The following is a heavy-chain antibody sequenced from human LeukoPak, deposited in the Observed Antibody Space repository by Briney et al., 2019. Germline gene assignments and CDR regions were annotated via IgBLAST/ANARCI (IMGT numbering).Heavy chain of an antibody. J-gene: IGHJ4*02. Sequence: PGGSLRLSCAASGFTFSSYWMHWVRQAPGKGLVWVSRINSDGSSTSYADSVKGRFTISRDNAKNTLYLQMNSLRAEDTAIYYCAKREYNYAKYFDYWGQGTLVTVSS. V-gene: IGHV3-74*01. CDR1: GFTFSSYW. CDR2: INSDGSST. D-gene: IGHD5-18*01. CDR3: AKREYNYAKYFDY.